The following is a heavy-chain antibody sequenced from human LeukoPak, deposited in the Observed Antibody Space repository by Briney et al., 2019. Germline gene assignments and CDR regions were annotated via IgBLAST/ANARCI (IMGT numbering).Heavy chain of an antibody. CDR3: ARMGGDCSSTSCYGQSYYFDY. Sequence: GASVKVSCKASGYTFTSYGISWVRQAPGQGLEWMGWISAYNGNTNYAQKLQGRVTMTTDTSTSTAYMELRSLRSDDTAVYYCARMGGDCSSTSCYGQSYYFDYWGQGTLVTVSS. J-gene: IGHJ4*02. D-gene: IGHD2-2*01. CDR1: GYTFTSYG. CDR2: ISAYNGNT. V-gene: IGHV1-18*01.